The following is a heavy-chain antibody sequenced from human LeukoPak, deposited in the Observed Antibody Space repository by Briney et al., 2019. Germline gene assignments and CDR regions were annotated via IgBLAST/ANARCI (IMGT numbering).Heavy chain of an antibody. CDR1: GYTLTELS. V-gene: IGHV1-24*01. J-gene: IGHJ4*02. CDR2: FDPEDGET. CDR3: ATDLSGAVATGD. D-gene: IGHD5-12*01. Sequence: ASVKVSCKVSGYTLTELSMHRVRQAPGKGLEWMGGFDPEDGETIYAQKFQGRVTMTEDTSTDTAYMELSSLRSEDTAVYYCATDLSGAVATGDWGQGTLVTVSS.